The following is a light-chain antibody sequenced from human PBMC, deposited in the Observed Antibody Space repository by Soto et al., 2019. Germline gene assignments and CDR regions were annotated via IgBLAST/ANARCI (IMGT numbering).Light chain of an antibody. V-gene: IGKV3-15*01. CDR3: QQYHNWPPQYT. CDR2: GAS. J-gene: IGKJ2*01. Sequence: EIVMTQSPASLSVSPGDGATLSCRASQSVASNVAWYQPKPGQGPRLLIHGASTRAVGVPARFSGSGSGTDFTLTISSLQSEDFAVYYCQQYHNWPPQYTFGQGTKLQIK. CDR1: QSVASN.